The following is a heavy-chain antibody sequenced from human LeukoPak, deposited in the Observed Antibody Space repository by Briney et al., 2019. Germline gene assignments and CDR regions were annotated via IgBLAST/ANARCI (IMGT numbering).Heavy chain of an antibody. CDR3: ARQGTYCSSTSCYQGAFDI. D-gene: IGHD2-2*01. CDR1: GGSISSYY. J-gene: IGHJ3*02. Sequence: PSETLSLTCTASGGSISSYYWSWIRQPPGKGLEWIGYIYYSGSTNYNPSLKSRVTISVDTSKNQFSLKLSSVTAADTAVYYCARQGTYCSSTSCYQGAFDIWGQGTMVTVSS. V-gene: IGHV4-59*08. CDR2: IYYSGST.